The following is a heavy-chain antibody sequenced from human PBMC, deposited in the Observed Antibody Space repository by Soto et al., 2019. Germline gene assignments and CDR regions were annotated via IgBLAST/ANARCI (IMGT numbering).Heavy chain of an antibody. CDR3: SRCWWGMRLLAAAGEGLDY. Sequence: CGSLRLSCAVSGFTFSDYYISCILQAQGKVLGWVSYISSSGSTIYYADSVKGRFTISRDNAKNSMYLQMKSLRAEDTAVYYFSRCWWGMRLLAAAGEGLDYWGQGTLVTVFS. V-gene: IGHV3-11*01. CDR1: GFTFSDYY. CDR2: ISSSGSTI. J-gene: IGHJ4*02. D-gene: IGHD6-13*01.